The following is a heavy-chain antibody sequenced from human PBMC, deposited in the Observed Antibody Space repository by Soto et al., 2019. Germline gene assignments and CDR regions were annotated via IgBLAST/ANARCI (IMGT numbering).Heavy chain of an antibody. CDR1: GFSLSTSGVG. CDR2: IYWDDDK. J-gene: IGHJ4*02. D-gene: IGHD6-13*01. V-gene: IGHV2-5*02. CDR3: AHSKDNRSRWYTLDFHY. Sequence: QITLKESGPTLVKPTQTLTLTCTFSGFSLSTSGVGVGWIRQPPEKALEWLALIYWDDDKRYSPSLKSRLTITKDTTNHPVVLMMTNVDPVDTATYYCAHSKDNRSRWYTLDFHYWGEGTLGSVSS.